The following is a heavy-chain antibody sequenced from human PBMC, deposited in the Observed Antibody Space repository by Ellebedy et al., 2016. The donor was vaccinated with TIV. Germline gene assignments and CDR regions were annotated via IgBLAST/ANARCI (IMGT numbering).Heavy chain of an antibody. CDR3: VRGTNGWKGVDY. J-gene: IGHJ4*02. CDR2: IKGDGSFT. D-gene: IGHD2-8*01. Sequence: GESLKISXAASGFAFSSYWMHWVRQPPGKGLLYVSHIKGDGSFTHHADSVEGRFTISRDNAKNTLSLQMNNLRDEDTAVYFCVRGTNGWKGVDYWGQGTLVTVSS. V-gene: IGHV3-74*01. CDR1: GFAFSSYW.